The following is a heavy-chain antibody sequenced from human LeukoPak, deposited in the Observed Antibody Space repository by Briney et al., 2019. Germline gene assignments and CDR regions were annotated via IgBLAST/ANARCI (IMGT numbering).Heavy chain of an antibody. D-gene: IGHD3-3*01. J-gene: IGHJ4*02. CDR3: AHTEGYYDFWSGYSYYFDY. V-gene: IGHV2-5*01. CDR1: GFSLSTSGVG. Sequence: ESGPTLVNPTQILTLTCTFSGFSLSTSGVGVGWIRQPPGKALEWLALNYWNDDKRYRPSLKSRPTITKATSKNQVVLTMTNMDPVDTATYYCAHTEGYYDFWSGYSYYFDYWGQGTLVTVSS. CDR2: NYWNDDK.